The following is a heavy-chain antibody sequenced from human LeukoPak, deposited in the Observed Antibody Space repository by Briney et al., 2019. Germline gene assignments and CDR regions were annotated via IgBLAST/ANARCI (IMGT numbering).Heavy chain of an antibody. CDR2: IYTSGST. Sequence: PSETLSLTCTVSDGSLSSYYWSWIRQPAGKGLEWIGRIYTSGSTSYNPSLKSRVTMSVDTSKKQFSLKLSSVTAADTAVYCCARDTIGGHFDYWGQGTLATVSS. CDR3: ARDTIGGHFDY. CDR1: DGSLSSYY. D-gene: IGHD2-2*01. J-gene: IGHJ4*02. V-gene: IGHV4-4*07.